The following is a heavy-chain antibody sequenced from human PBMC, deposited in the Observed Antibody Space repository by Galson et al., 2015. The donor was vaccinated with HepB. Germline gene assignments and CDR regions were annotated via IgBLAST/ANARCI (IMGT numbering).Heavy chain of an antibody. CDR1: GYTFTSYA. CDR2: INAGNGNT. J-gene: IGHJ2*01. D-gene: IGHD3-10*01. Sequence: SVKVSCKASGYTFTSYAMHWVRQAPGQRLGWMGWINAGNGNTKYSQKFQGRVTITRDTSASTAYMELSSLRSEDTAVYYCARGGATMVRGFKYFDLWGRGTLVTVSS. V-gene: IGHV1-3*01. CDR3: ARGGATMVRGFKYFDL.